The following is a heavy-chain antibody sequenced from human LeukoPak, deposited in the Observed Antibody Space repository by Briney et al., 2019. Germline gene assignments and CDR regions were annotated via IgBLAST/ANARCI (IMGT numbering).Heavy chain of an antibody. Sequence: GGSLRLSCAASGFTFSSYSMNWVRQAPGKGLEWVSVIYSGGSTYYADSVKGRFTISRHNSKNTLYLQMNSLRAEDTAVYYCALDSSGYSSFDYWGQGTLVTVSS. V-gene: IGHV3-53*04. CDR1: GFTFSSYS. J-gene: IGHJ4*02. D-gene: IGHD3-22*01. CDR3: ALDSSGYSSFDY. CDR2: IYSGGST.